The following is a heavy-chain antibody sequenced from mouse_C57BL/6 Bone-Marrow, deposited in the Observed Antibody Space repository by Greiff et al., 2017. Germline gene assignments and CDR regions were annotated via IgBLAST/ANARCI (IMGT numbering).Heavy chain of an antibody. CDR2: IYPGDGDT. Sequence: QVQLQQSGPELVKPGASVKISCKASGYAFSSSWMNWVKQRPGQGLDWIGRIYPGDGDTNYNGKFKGKATLTADKSSSTAYMQLSSLTSEDSAVYFCARERGPWDYWGQGTTRTVSS. CDR1: GYAFSSSW. D-gene: IGHD4-1*01. V-gene: IGHV1-82*01. J-gene: IGHJ2*01. CDR3: ARERGPWDY.